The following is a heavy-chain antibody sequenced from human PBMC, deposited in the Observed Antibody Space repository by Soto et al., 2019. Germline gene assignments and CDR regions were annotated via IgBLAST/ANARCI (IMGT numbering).Heavy chain of an antibody. CDR2: ISSSSSYI. D-gene: IGHD3-10*01. J-gene: IGHJ5*02. V-gene: IGHV3-21*01. Sequence: EVQLVESGGGLVKPGGSLRLSCAASGFTFSSYSMNWVREAPGKGLEWVSSISSSSSYIYYADSVKGRFTISRDNAKNSLYLQMNSLRAEDTAVYYCARDTYFYGSGSYGPWGQGTLVTVSS. CDR3: ARDTYFYGSGSYGP. CDR1: GFTFSSYS.